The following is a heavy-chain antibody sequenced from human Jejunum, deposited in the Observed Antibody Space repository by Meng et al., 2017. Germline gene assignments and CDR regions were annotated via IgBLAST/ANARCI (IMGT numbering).Heavy chain of an antibody. D-gene: IGHD1-26*01. Sequence: QGKLVQSGAEGKKPGSSVKVSCKASGGTFSSDAMSWVRQAPGQGLEWMGGIIPIFGPTNYAQKFQGRLTITADESTSTAYMELSGLRSEDTALYYCARGAVMATTYYFEYWGQGSLVTVSS. J-gene: IGHJ4*02. V-gene: IGHV1-69*01. CDR1: GGTFSSDA. CDR2: IIPIFGPT. CDR3: ARGAVMATTYYFEY.